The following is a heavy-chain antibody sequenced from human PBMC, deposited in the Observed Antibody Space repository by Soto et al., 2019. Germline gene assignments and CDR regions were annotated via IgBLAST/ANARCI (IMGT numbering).Heavy chain of an antibody. J-gene: IGHJ3*02. Sequence: ASVKVSCKASGYTFTSYGISWVRQAPGQGLEWMGWISAYNGNTNYAQKLQGRVTMTTDTSTSTAYMELRSLRSDDTAVYYCARDLKAGVEKLTTGLGAFDIWGQGTMVTVSS. CDR3: ARDLKAGVEKLTTGLGAFDI. V-gene: IGHV1-18*01. CDR1: GYTFTSYG. CDR2: ISAYNGNT. D-gene: IGHD3-22*01.